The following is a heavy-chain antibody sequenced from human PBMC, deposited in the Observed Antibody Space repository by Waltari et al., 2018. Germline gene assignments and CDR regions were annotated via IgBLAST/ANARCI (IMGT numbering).Heavy chain of an antibody. CDR3: ARITAWFGELGPETDAFDI. D-gene: IGHD3-10*01. CDR2: IYYSGST. CDR1: GGSISSSSYY. Sequence: QLQLQESGPGLVKPSETLSLTCTVSGGSISSSSYYWGWIRQPPGKGLEWIGSIYYSGSTYHNPSLKRRVTISVDTSKNQFSLKLSSVTAADTAVYYCARITAWFGELGPETDAFDIWGQGTMVTVSS. V-gene: IGHV4-39*01. J-gene: IGHJ3*02.